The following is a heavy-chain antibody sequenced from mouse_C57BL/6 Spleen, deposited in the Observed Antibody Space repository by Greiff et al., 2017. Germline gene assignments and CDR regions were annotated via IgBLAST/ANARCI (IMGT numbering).Heavy chain of an antibody. D-gene: IGHD1-1*01. CDR2: IDPEDGDT. Sequence: EVKLMESGAELVRPGASVKLSCTASGFNMKDYYMHWVKQRPEQGLEWIGRIDPEDGDTEYAPKFQGKATITADTSSNTAYLQLSSLTSEDTAIYYCAFITTVVAEWYFDVWGTGTTVTVSS. CDR1: GFNMKDYY. CDR3: AFITTVVAEWYFDV. V-gene: IGHV14-1*01. J-gene: IGHJ1*03.